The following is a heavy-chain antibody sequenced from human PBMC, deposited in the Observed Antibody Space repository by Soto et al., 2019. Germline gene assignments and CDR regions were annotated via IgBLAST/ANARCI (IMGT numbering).Heavy chain of an antibody. J-gene: IGHJ4*02. CDR2: IIPIFGTA. CDR3: ARDVEMATIFGGRYFDY. V-gene: IGHV1-69*13. Sequence: ASVKVSCKASGGTFSSYAISWVRQAPGQGLEWMGGIIPIFGTANYAQKFQGRVTITADESTGTAYMELSSLRSEDTAVYYCARDVEMATIFGGRYFDYWGQGTLVTVSS. CDR1: GGTFSSYA. D-gene: IGHD3-3*01.